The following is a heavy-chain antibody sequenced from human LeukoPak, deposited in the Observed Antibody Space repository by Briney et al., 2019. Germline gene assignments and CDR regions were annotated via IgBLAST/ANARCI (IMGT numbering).Heavy chain of an antibody. V-gene: IGHV3-23*01. D-gene: IGHD2-15*01. CDR2: ISSSGESA. CDR3: ARDTLGYCSGGSCYNY. J-gene: IGHJ4*02. Sequence: GGSLRLSCAASGFTFSIYAMTWVRQAPGKGLEWVSGISSSGESAYYADSVKGRFTISRDNSKNTLYLQMNSPRAEDTAVYYCARDTLGYCSGGSCYNYWGQGTLVTVSS. CDR1: GFTFSIYA.